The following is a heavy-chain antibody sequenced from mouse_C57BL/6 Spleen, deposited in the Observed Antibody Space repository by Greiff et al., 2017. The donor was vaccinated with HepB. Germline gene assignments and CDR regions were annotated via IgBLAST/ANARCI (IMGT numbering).Heavy chain of an antibody. CDR3: ARYNYSNGVFAY. V-gene: IGHV1-63*01. D-gene: IGHD2-5*01. CDR1: GYTFTNYW. J-gene: IGHJ3*01. Sequence: VKLMESGAELVRPGTSVKMSCKASGYTFTNYWIGWAKQRPGHGLEWIGDIYPGGGYTNYNEKFKGKATLTADKSSSTAYMQFSSLTSEDSAIYYCARYNYSNGVFAYWGQGTLVTVSA. CDR2: IYPGGGYT.